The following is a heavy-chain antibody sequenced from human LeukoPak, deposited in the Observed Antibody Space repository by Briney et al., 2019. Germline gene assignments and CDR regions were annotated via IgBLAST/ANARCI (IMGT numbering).Heavy chain of an antibody. CDR1: GFTFSHHA. V-gene: IGHV3-23*01. Sequence: GGSLRLSCAASGFTFSHHAMSWVRQAPGKGLEWVSVIGDSGGSTYYADSVKGRFTISRDNSKNTLYLQMNSLRADDTAVYHCAKGGASSPYTYIDVWGKGTTVIVSS. CDR3: AKGGASSPYTYIDV. J-gene: IGHJ6*04. CDR2: IGDSGGST. D-gene: IGHD6-6*01.